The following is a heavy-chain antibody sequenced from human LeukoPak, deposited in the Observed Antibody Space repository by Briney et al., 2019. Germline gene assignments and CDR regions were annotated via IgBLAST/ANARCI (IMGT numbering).Heavy chain of an antibody. J-gene: IGHJ3*02. D-gene: IGHD3-10*01. CDR3: ARDPGGDAFDI. Sequence: GGSLRLSCAASGFTFSSYSMTWVRQAPGKGLEWVSYVSSSSTIYYADSVKGRFTISRDNAKNSLYLQMNSLRAEDTAVYCCARDPGGDAFDIWGQGTMVTVSS. V-gene: IGHV3-48*01. CDR2: VSSSSTI. CDR1: GFTFSSYS.